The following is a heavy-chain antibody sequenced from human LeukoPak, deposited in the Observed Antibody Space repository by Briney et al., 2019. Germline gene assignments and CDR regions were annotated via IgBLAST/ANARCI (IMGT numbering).Heavy chain of an antibody. CDR1: GDSINSYY. CDR3: ARDPTY. V-gene: IGHV4-59*01. Sequence: SETLSLTCTVSGDSINSYYWTWIRQAPGKGLEWIGYIYYTGSTNYSPSLKSRVSISIDPSKNQFSLKLTSVTAADTAVYYCARDPTYWGQGILVTVSS. J-gene: IGHJ4*02. CDR2: IYYTGST.